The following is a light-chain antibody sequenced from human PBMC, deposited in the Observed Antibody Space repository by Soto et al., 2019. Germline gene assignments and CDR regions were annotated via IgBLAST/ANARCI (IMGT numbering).Light chain of an antibody. CDR3: AAWDDSLSGPRVV. CDR1: SSNIGSNY. Sequence: QAVLTQPPSASGTPGQRVTISCCGSSSNIGSNYVYWYQQLPGTAPKLLIYRNNQRPSGVPDRFSGSKSGTSASLAISGLRSEDEADYYCAAWDDSLSGPRVVFGGGTKVTVL. J-gene: IGLJ2*01. V-gene: IGLV1-47*01. CDR2: RNN.